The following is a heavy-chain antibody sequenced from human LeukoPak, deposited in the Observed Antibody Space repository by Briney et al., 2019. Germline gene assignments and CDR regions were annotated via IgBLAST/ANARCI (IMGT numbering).Heavy chain of an antibody. CDR1: GFTFSSYW. CDR2: IKQDGSEK. D-gene: IGHD6-19*01. V-gene: IGHV3-7*01. CDR3: ARGHSSGWWDY. J-gene: IGHJ4*02. Sequence: GGSLRLSCAASGFTFSSYWMSWVRQAPGEGLEWVANIKQDGSEKYYVDSVKGRFTISRGNAKNSLYLQMNSLRAEDTAVYYCARGHSSGWWDYWGQGTLVTVSS.